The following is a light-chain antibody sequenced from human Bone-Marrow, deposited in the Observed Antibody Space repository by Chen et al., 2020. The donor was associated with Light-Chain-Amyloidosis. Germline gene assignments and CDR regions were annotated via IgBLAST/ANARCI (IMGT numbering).Light chain of an antibody. Sequence: QSPLPQPRSVSGLSAQSVTIPCTGTSDDVGGYDSVSWYQQHPGKVTQLLIFDVNERPSGVPARFSGSKYGNTASLTISGLQAEDEGDYYCCSYAGNYVSYVFGLGTKVTVL. CDR1: SDDVGGYDS. V-gene: IGLV2-11*01. CDR2: DVN. CDR3: CSYAGNYVSYV. J-gene: IGLJ1*01.